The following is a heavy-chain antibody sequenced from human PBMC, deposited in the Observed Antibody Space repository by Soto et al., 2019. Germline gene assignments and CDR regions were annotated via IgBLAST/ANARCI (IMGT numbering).Heavy chain of an antibody. CDR2: IKGDGSVT. J-gene: IGHJ4*02. Sequence: GGSLRLSCAASGFTFSGYYMFWVRQAPGKGLVWVSHIKGDGSVTYYADSVKGRFTISRDNANNMLYLQMNSLIAEDTAVYYCTRDPRNWNGIDFWGQGILVTVSS. CDR3: TRDPRNWNGIDF. D-gene: IGHD1-1*01. CDR1: GFTFSGYY. V-gene: IGHV3-74*01.